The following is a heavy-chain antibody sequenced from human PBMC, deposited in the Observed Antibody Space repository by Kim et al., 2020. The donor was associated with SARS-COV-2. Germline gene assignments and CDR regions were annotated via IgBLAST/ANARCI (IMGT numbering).Heavy chain of an antibody. D-gene: IGHD3-22*01. CDR2: INPNSGGT. Sequence: ASVKVYCKASGYTFTGYYMHWVRQAPGQGLEWMGRINPNSGGTNYAQKFQGRVTMTRDTSISTAYMELSRLRSDDTAVYYCARVEYGYYDSSGYLCWGQGTLVTVSS. V-gene: IGHV1-2*06. CDR1: GYTFTGYY. CDR3: ARVEYGYYDSSGYLC. J-gene: IGHJ4*02.